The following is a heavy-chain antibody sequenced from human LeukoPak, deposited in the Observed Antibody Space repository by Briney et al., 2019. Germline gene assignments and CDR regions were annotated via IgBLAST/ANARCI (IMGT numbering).Heavy chain of an antibody. CDR1: GFTFSNYA. V-gene: IGHV3-23*01. CDR3: ARGSSGFFAY. Sequence: GGSLSLSCAASGFTFSNYAMSWVRQAPGKGLEWVSTISDSGSSTYYADSVKGRFTISRDNSKNTLFLQMNSLRAEDTAVYHCARGSSGFFAYCGQASLVTVSS. CDR2: ISDSGSST. J-gene: IGHJ4*02. D-gene: IGHD3-3*01.